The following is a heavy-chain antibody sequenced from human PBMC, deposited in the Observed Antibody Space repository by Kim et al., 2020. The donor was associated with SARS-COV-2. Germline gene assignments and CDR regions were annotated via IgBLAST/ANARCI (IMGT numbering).Heavy chain of an antibody. V-gene: IGHV3-49*04. CDR3: TRDESHRLLWFGELLSSGDY. J-gene: IGHJ4*02. CDR1: GFTFGDYA. Sequence: GGSLRLSCTASGFTFGDYAMSWVRQAPGKGLEWVGFIRSKAYGGTTEYAASVKGRFTISIDDSKSIAYLQMNSLKTEDTAVYYCTRDESHRLLWFGELLSSGDYWGQGTLVTVSS. D-gene: IGHD3-10*01. CDR2: IRSKAYGGTT.